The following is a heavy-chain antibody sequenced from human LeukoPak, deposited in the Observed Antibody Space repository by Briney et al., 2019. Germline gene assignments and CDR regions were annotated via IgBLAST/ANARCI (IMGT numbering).Heavy chain of an antibody. CDR1: GGSFSGYY. J-gene: IGHJ4*02. Sequence: PSETLSLTCAVYGGSFSGYYWSWTRQPPGKGLEWIGEINHSRSTNYNPSLKSRVTISVDTSKNQFSLKLSSVTAADTAVYYCATYSSSWDSVALDYWGQGTLVTVSS. CDR3: ATYSSSWDSVALDY. CDR2: INHSRST. D-gene: IGHD6-13*01. V-gene: IGHV4-34*01.